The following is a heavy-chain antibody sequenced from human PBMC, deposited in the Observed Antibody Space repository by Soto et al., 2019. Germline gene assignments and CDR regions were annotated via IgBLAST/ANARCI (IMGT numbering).Heavy chain of an antibody. J-gene: IGHJ5*02. V-gene: IGHV1-2*02. CDR3: ARGTLIRSNNWHNWFDP. CDR2: INPNSGGT. CDR1: GYTFTSYG. D-gene: IGHD3-3*01. Sequence: ASVKVSCKASGYTFTSYGIHWVRQAPGQRLEWMGWINPNSGGTNYAQKFQGRVTMTRDTSISTAYMELSRLRSDDTAVYYCARGTLIRSNNWHNWFDPWGQGTLVTVSS.